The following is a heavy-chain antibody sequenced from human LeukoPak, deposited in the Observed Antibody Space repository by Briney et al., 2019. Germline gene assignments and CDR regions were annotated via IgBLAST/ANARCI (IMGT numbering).Heavy chain of an antibody. D-gene: IGHD1-26*01. V-gene: IGHV1-46*01. Sequence: ASVKVSCKASGYTFSSYHIHWVRQAPGQGLEWMGRINPSFNPGVDVTSYAQKFQGRVTMTEDTSTDTAYMELSSLRSEDTAVYYCATGKQWELLLFDYWGQGTLVTVSS. CDR3: ATGKQWELLLFDY. CDR2: INPSFNPGVDVT. J-gene: IGHJ4*02. CDR1: GYTFSSYH.